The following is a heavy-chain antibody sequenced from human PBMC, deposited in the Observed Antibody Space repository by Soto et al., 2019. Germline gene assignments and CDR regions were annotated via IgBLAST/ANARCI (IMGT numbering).Heavy chain of an antibody. CDR1: GGSISSSS. J-gene: IGHJ6*01. V-gene: IGHV4-59*08. CDR2: IFYTGST. CDR3: ARQVFWELHSIVDV. D-gene: IGHD3-10*02. Sequence: SETRSLTCTVSGGSISSSSCNWIRQAPWKRLEWIGCIFYTGSTNFNPSLESRVAMSLDTSKNQFSLRLSSVPAADTAVYYCARQVFWELHSIVDVCGQGNTVTVS.